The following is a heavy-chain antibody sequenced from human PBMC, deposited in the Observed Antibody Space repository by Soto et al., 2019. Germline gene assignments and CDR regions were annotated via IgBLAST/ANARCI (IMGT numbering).Heavy chain of an antibody. V-gene: IGHV4-30-4*01. CDR1: GGPIKTGDYY. CDR2: VFYSGAT. D-gene: IGHD3-10*01. J-gene: IGHJ4*02. CDR3: ARAGFSYGHLLF. Sequence: TLSLTCNVSGGPIKTGDYYWNWIRQPPGKGLEWIGYVFYSGATNYSPSLKSRAAISMDTSKNQFSLSLTSVTAADTAVYYCARAGFSYGHLLFWGQGIRVTVSS.